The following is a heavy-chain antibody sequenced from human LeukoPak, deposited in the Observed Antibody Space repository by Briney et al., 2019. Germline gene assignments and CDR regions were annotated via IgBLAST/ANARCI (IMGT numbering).Heavy chain of an antibody. V-gene: IGHV4-39*07. CDR2: IYYSGST. CDR1: GGSISSSSYY. Sequence: SETLSLTCTVSGGSISSSSYYWGWIRQPPGKGLEWIGSIYYSGSTYYNPSLKSRVTISVDTSKNQFSLKLSSVTAADTAAYYCARGGTVTTLFDYWGQGTLVTVSS. CDR3: ARGGTVTTLFDY. J-gene: IGHJ4*02. D-gene: IGHD4-17*01.